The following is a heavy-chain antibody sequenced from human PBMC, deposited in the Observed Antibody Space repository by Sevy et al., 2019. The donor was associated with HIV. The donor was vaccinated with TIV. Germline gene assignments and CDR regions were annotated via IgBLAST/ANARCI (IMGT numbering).Heavy chain of an antibody. CDR2: IKSKTDGGTT. Sequence: GGSLRLSCAASGFTFSNAWMSWVRQAPGKGLEWVGRIKSKTDGGTTDYAATVKGRFTISRDDSKNTLYLQMNSLKTEDTAVYYCTTGPVGATTTYWGQGTLVTVSS. D-gene: IGHD1-26*01. J-gene: IGHJ4*02. CDR1: GFTFSNAW. V-gene: IGHV3-15*01. CDR3: TTGPVGATTTY.